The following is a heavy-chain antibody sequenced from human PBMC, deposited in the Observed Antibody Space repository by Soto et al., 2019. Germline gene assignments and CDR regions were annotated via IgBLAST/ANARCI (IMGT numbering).Heavy chain of an antibody. CDR2: ISYDGSNK. CDR3: AKELDRVCSGGSCHRGYYGMDV. Sequence: QVQLVESGRGVVQPGRSLRLSCAASGFTFSSYGMHWVRQAPGKGLEWVAVISYDGSNKYYADSVKGRFTISRDNSKNTLYLQMNSLRAEDTAVYYCAKELDRVCSGGSCHRGYYGMDVWGQGTTVTVSS. D-gene: IGHD2-15*01. CDR1: GFTFSSYG. V-gene: IGHV3-30*18. J-gene: IGHJ6*02.